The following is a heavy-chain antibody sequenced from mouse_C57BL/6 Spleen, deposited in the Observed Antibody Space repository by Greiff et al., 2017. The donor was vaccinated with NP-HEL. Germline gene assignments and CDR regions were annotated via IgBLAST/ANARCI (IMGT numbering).Heavy chain of an antibody. V-gene: IGHV1-69*01. J-gene: IGHJ4*01. CDR1: GYTFTSYW. CDR3: ARWRGSSSEIAMDY. D-gene: IGHD1-1*01. CDR2: IDPSDSYT. Sequence: QVQLQQPGAELVMPGASVKLSCKASGYTFTSYWMHWVKQRPGQGLEWIGEIDPSDSYTNYNQKFKGKSTLTVTNSSSTAYMQLSSLTSEDSAVYYGARWRGSSSEIAMDYWGQGTSVTVSS.